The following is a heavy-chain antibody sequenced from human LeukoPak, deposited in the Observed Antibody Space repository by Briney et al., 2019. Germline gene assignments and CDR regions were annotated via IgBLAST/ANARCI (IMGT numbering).Heavy chain of an antibody. CDR2: LSASGLSS. Sequence: GGSLRLSCAASGFTFTTYAMTWVRQAPGRGLEWVSALSASGLSSYYAASVKDRFTISRDNSQNTLYLRMNSLRAEDTAVYYCAKGYASGTYYFDFWGQGTLVTVSS. V-gene: IGHV3-23*01. CDR1: GFTFTTYA. J-gene: IGHJ4*02. D-gene: IGHD3-10*01. CDR3: AKGYASGTYYFDF.